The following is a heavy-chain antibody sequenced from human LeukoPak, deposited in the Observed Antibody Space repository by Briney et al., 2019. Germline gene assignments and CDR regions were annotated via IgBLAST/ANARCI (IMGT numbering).Heavy chain of an antibody. CDR2: IYYSGST. CDR1: GGSISSSSYY. V-gene: IGHV4-39*02. J-gene: IGHJ4*02. CDR3: ARDGPYYFDY. Sequence: SQTLSLTCTVSGGSISSSSYYWGWIRRPPGKGLEWIGSIYYSGSTYYNPSLKSRVTISVDTSKNQFSLKLSSVTAADTAVYYCARDGPYYFDYWGQGTLVTVSS.